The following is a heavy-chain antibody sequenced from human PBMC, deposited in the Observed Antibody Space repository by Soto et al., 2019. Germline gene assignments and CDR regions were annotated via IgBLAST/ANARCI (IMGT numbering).Heavy chain of an antibody. CDR1: GYSFAGYW. D-gene: IGHD3-22*01. J-gene: IGHJ4*02. CDR3: ARQIYDSDTGPNFQYYFDS. CDR2: LDPSDSQT. V-gene: IGHV5-10-1*01. Sequence: GESLKISCKGSGYSFAGYWITWVRQKPGKGLEWMGRLDPSDSQTFYSPSFRGHVTISVTKSITTVFLQWSSLRASDTAMYYCARQIYDSDTGPNFQYYFDSWGQGTPVTVSS.